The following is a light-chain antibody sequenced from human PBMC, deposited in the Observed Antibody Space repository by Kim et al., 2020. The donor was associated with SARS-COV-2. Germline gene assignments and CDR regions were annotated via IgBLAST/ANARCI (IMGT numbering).Light chain of an antibody. CDR1: SSNIGAGYE. CDR3: QSYDSSLSGYV. Sequence: QRVTIPCPGGSSNIGAGYEVLWYQQLPGTAPKLLIYGNSNRPSGVPDRFSGSKSGTSASLAITGLQAEDEAEYYCQSYDSSLSGYVFGTGTKVTVL. V-gene: IGLV1-40*01. J-gene: IGLJ1*01. CDR2: GNS.